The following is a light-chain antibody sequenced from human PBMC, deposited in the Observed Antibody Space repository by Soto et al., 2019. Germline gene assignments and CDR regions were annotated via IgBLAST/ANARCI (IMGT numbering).Light chain of an antibody. CDR3: SSYTGSSTFV. J-gene: IGLJ1*01. CDR1: SSDVGGYDY. V-gene: IGLV2-14*01. Sequence: QSALTQPASVSGSPGQSITISCTGTSSDVGGYDYVSWYQQPPGKAPKLLIYDVNNRPSGVSHRFSGSKSGNTASPTISGLQAEDEADYYCSSYTGSSTFVFGTGTKSPS. CDR2: DVN.